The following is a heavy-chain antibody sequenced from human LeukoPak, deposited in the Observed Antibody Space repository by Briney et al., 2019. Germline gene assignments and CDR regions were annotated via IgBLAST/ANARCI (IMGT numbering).Heavy chain of an antibody. Sequence: GGSLRLSCAASGFTFSDYYMSWIRQAPGKGLEWVSLIYSGGSTFYADSVKGRFTISRDNSKNTLYLQMNSLRAEDTAVYYCARDTYSIVGAPFDPWGQGTLVTVSS. CDR2: IYSGGST. V-gene: IGHV3-66*01. CDR3: ARDTYSIVGAPFDP. CDR1: GFTFSDYY. D-gene: IGHD1-26*01. J-gene: IGHJ5*02.